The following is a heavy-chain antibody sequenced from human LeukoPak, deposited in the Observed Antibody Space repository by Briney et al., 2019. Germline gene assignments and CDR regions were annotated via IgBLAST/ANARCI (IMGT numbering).Heavy chain of an antibody. CDR3: ARDDSRSTFDY. V-gene: IGHV3-7*01. J-gene: IGHJ4*02. D-gene: IGHD6-6*01. CDR2: IKQDGSEK. CDR1: GFTFSSYW. Sequence: GGSLRLSCAASGFTFSSYWMSWVRQAPGKGLEWVANIKQDGSEKYYVDSVKGRFTISRDNAKNSPYLQMNSLRAEDTAVYYCARDDSRSTFDYWGQGTLVTVSS.